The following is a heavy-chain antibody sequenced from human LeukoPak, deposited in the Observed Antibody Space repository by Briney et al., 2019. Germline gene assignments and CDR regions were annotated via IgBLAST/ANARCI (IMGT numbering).Heavy chain of an antibody. D-gene: IGHD3-3*01. CDR3: ARGLLEWLFTGLYYCYGMDV. CDR2: ISSSGSTI. V-gene: IGHV3-48*03. CDR1: GFTFSSYE. J-gene: IGHJ6*02. Sequence: GGSLRLSCAASGFTFSSYEMNWVRQAPGKGLEWVSYISSSGSTIYYADSVKGRFTISRDNAKNSLYLQMNSLRAEDTAVYYCARGLLEWLFTGLYYCYGMDVWGQGTTVTVSS.